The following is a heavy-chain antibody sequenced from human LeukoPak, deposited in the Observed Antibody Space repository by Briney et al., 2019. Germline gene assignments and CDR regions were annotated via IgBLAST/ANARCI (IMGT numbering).Heavy chain of an antibody. J-gene: IGHJ4*02. CDR1: GFTVGNNW. CDR3: ARDHYWSIDY. V-gene: IGHV3-53*01. CDR2: IYAGGST. Sequence: GGSLRLSCAGSGFTVGNNWMTWVRQALGKGLEWVSVIYAGGSTNYADSVKGRFTISRDIAKNTLYLQMNSLRAEDTGVYYCARDHYWSIDYWGRGTLVTVSS. D-gene: IGHD3-3*01.